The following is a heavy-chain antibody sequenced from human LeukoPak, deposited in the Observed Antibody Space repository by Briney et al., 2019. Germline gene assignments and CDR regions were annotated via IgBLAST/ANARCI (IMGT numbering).Heavy chain of an antibody. CDR3: ATCSSSCSLSGMGY. CDR2: ISYDGSNK. J-gene: IGHJ4*02. Sequence: GGSLRLSCAASGFTFSSYAMHWVRQAPGKGLEWVAVISYDGSNKYYADSVKGRFTISRDNSKNTLYLQMNSLRVEDTAVYFCATCSSSCSLSGMGYWGQGTLVTVSS. V-gene: IGHV3-30-3*01. CDR1: GFTFSSYA. D-gene: IGHD2-2*01.